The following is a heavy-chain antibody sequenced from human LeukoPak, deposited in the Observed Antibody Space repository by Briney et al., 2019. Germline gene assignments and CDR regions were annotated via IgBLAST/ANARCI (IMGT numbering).Heavy chain of an antibody. J-gene: IGHJ4*02. CDR1: GFTFSNYW. D-gene: IGHD1-1*01. V-gene: IGHV3-7*01. CDR2: IRQDGSEK. Sequence: GGSLRLSCAASGFTFSNYWMSWVRQAPGKGLEWVANIRQDGSEKYYVDSMRGRFTISRDNAKNSLYLQMSSLRAEDTAVYYCARSTAGLDYWGQGTLVIVSS. CDR3: ARSTAGLDY.